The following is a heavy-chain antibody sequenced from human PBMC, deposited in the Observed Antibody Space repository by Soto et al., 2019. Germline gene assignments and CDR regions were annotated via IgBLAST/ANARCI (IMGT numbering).Heavy chain of an antibody. CDR2: IHHSGGT. Sequence: SETLSLTCVVYGGSFNGYYWSWIRQPPGQGLEWIGEIHHSGGTNYNPSLKSRVTISVDTSKSQFSLELSSVTAADTSVYYCARARRGYSSSWYNWFDSWGKGTLVTVSS. D-gene: IGHD6-13*01. V-gene: IGHV4-34*01. CDR1: GGSFNGYY. CDR3: ARARRGYSSSWYNWFDS. J-gene: IGHJ5*01.